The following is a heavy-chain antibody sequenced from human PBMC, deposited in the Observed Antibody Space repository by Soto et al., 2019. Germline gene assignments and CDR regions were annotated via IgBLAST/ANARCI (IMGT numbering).Heavy chain of an antibody. CDR2: IGYDGSNK. V-gene: IGHV3-33*01. J-gene: IGHJ6*02. CDR3: ARDRGKGMDV. CDR1: GFTFSSYG. Sequence: QVQLVESGGGVVQPGRSLRLSCAASGFTFSSYGMHWVRQAPGKGLEWVAVIGYDGSNKYYADSVKGRFTISRDNSKKTLYLQMNSLRAEETAVYYCARDRGKGMDVWGQGTTVNVSS.